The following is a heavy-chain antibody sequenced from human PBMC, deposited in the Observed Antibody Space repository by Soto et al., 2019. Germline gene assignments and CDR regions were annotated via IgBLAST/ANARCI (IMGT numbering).Heavy chain of an antibody. CDR3: AGGTSSSSWRPKFDP. CDR1: GFTFSSYA. Sequence: QVQLVESGGGVVQPGRSLRLSCAASGFTFSSYAMHWVRQAPGKGLEWVAVISYDGSNKYYADSVKGRFTISRDNSKNTLYLQMNSLRAEDTAVYYCAGGTSSSSWRPKFDPWGQGTLVPVSS. J-gene: IGHJ5*02. D-gene: IGHD6-13*01. V-gene: IGHV3-30-3*01. CDR2: ISYDGSNK.